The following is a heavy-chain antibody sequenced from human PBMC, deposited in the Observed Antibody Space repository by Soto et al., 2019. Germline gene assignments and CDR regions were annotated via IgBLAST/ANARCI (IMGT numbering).Heavy chain of an antibody. D-gene: IGHD3-10*01. Sequence: QVQLVQSGAEVKKPGASVKVSCKASGYTFTSYAMHWVRQAPGQRLEWMGWINAGNGNTKYSQKFQGRVTITRDTSASTAYMELSSLRSEDTAVYYCARGALWFGEFADIWGQWTMVTVSS. V-gene: IGHV1-3*01. CDR2: INAGNGNT. CDR1: GYTFTSYA. CDR3: ARGALWFGEFADI. J-gene: IGHJ3*02.